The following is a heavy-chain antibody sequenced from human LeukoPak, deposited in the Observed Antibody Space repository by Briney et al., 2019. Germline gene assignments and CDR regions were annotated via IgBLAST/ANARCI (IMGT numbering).Heavy chain of an antibody. D-gene: IGHD6-13*01. CDR3: AKDSSTWGNLAGHFDS. CDR2: FYASGTT. Sequence: SETLSLTCTVSGGSIVSHYWNWIRQPAGRGLEWIGRFYASGTTNTSPSLKSRVTMSVDTSKNQFSLRLSSVTAADTAVYYCAKDSSTWGNLAGHFDSWGQGTLVTVSS. CDR1: GGSIVSHY. V-gene: IGHV4-4*07. J-gene: IGHJ4*02.